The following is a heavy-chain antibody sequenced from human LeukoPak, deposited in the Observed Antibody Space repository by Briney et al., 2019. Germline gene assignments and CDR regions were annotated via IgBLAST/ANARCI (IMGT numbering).Heavy chain of an antibody. V-gene: IGHV3-23*01. CDR1: GFTFSSYA. CDR3: AKLSTYYYDSSGYCFDY. Sequence: PGGSLRLSCAASGFTFSSYAMSWVRQAPGKGLEWVSAISGSGGSTYYADSVKGRFTISRDNSKNTLYLQMNSLRAEDTAVYYCAKLSTYYYDSSGYCFDYWGQGTLVTASS. CDR2: ISGSGGST. D-gene: IGHD3-22*01. J-gene: IGHJ4*02.